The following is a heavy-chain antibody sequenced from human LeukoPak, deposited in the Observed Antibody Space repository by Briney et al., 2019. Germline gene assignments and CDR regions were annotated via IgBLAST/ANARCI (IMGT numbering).Heavy chain of an antibody. D-gene: IGHD3-16*02. CDR3: AKGVRSVWGSYRTQYYFDY. CDR2: ISAYNGNT. J-gene: IGHJ4*02. V-gene: IGHV1-18*01. CDR1: GYTFTSYD. Sequence: ASVKVSCKASGYTFTSYDINWVRQATGQGLEWMGWISAYNGNTNYAQKLQGRVTMTTDTSTSTAYMELRSLRSEDTAVYYCAKGVRSVWGSYRTQYYFDYWGQGTLVTVSS.